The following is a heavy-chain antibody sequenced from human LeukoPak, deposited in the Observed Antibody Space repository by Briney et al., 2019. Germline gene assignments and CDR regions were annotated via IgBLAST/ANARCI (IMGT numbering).Heavy chain of an antibody. D-gene: IGHD5-18*01. J-gene: IGHJ5*02. CDR1: GFTFSSYA. CDR3: ASQTWGYGWFDP. Sequence: PGGSLRLSCAASGFTFSSYAMHWVRQAPGKGLEWVAVISYDGSNKYYADSVKGRFTISRDNSKNTLYLQMNTLRAEDTAVYYCASQTWGYGWFDPWGQGTLVTVSS. CDR2: ISYDGSNK. V-gene: IGHV3-30*04.